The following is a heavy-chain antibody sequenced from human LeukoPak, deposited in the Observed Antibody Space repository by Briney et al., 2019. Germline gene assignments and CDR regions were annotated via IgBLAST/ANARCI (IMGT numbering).Heavy chain of an antibody. CDR3: ARIGGSFYFYYFMDV. Sequence: SETLSLTCTVSGGSISGSTYYWGWIRQPPGKGLEWLGSIYYNGNTYYNPSLKSRVTISVDTSKNHFSLNLTSVTAADTAVYYCARIGGSFYFYYFMDVWGKGTTVTVSS. V-gene: IGHV4-39*07. J-gene: IGHJ6*03. CDR2: IYYNGNT. D-gene: IGHD1-26*01. CDR1: GGSISGSTYY.